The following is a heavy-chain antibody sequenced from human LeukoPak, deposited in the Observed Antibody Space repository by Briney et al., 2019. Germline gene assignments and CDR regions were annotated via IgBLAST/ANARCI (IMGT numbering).Heavy chain of an antibody. Sequence: SETLSLTCTVSGGSVNSYYWSWIRQPPGKGLEWVGYIYSGGYTKYNPSLKNRVTISIAASENQFSLKLDSVTAADTAVYYCARGSCSGGSCMYYFDYWGQGTLVTVSS. CDR2: IYSGGYT. CDR1: GGSVNSYY. V-gene: IGHV4-59*02. D-gene: IGHD2-15*01. J-gene: IGHJ4*02. CDR3: ARGSCSGGSCMYYFDY.